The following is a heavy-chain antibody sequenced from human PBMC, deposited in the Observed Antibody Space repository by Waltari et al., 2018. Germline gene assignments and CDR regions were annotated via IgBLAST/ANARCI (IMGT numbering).Heavy chain of an antibody. Sequence: QVQLQQWGAGLLKPSETLSLTCAVYGGSFSGYYWSWIRQPPGKGLEWIGEINHSGSTNYNPSLKSRVTISVDTSKNQFSLKLSPVTAADTAVYYCASKIRQSIAARPPFDYWGQGTLVTVSS. J-gene: IGHJ4*02. V-gene: IGHV4-34*01. CDR1: GGSFSGYY. CDR2: INHSGST. CDR3: ASKIRQSIAARPPFDY. D-gene: IGHD6-6*01.